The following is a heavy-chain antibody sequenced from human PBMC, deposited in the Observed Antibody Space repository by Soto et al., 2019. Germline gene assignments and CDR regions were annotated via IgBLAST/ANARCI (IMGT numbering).Heavy chain of an antibody. J-gene: IGHJ6*02. D-gene: IGHD5-12*01. CDR3: AKEGRREMATNDDYYYGMDV. CDR1: GFTFSSYG. Sequence: QVQLVESGGGVVQPGRSLRLSCAASGFTFSSYGMHWVRQAPGKGLEWVAVISYDGSNKYYADSVKGRFTISRDKSKNTLYLQMNSRRAEDTAVYYCAKEGRREMATNDDYYYGMDVWGQGTTVTVSS. V-gene: IGHV3-30*18. CDR2: ISYDGSNK.